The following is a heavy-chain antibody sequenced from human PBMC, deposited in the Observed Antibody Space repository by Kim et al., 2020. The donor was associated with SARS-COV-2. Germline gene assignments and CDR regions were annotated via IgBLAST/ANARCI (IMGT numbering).Heavy chain of an antibody. D-gene: IGHD1-26*01. J-gene: IGHJ5*02. Sequence: SETLSLTCIVSGGSISSYYWSWIRQLPGKGLEWIGYIYYSGSTNYNPTLKSRVTISVDTSKNQCSLKLSSVPAADTAGYYCARDLWAATYNWFDPWGQGTLVTVSS. V-gene: IGHV4-59*01. CDR3: ARDLWAATYNWFDP. CDR2: IYYSGST. CDR1: GGSISSYY.